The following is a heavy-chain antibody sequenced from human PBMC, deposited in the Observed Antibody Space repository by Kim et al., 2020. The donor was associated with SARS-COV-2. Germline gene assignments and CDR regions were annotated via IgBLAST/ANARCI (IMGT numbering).Heavy chain of an antibody. CDR1: GFTFSSYS. D-gene: IGHD6-19*01. V-gene: IGHV3-21*01. J-gene: IGHJ3*02. Sequence: GGSLRLSCAASGFTFSSYSMNWVRQAPGKGLEWVSSISSSSSYIYYADSVKGRFTISRDNAKNSLYLQMNSLRAEDTAVYYCAREMEQWLVLDRPRRAFDIWGQGTMVTVSS. CDR3: AREMEQWLVLDRPRRAFDI. CDR2: ISSSSSYI.